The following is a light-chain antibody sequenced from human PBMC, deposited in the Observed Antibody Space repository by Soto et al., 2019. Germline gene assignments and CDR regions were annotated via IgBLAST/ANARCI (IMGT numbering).Light chain of an antibody. CDR2: EVS. J-gene: IGLJ1*01. CDR1: TSDVGGYNY. V-gene: IGLV2-14*01. CDR3: SSYRSGSTYV. Sequence: QSVLTQPASVSGSPGQSITISCTGTTSDVGGYNYVSWYQPHPGKAPRVLIYEVSDRPSGISNRFSASKSGNTASLTISGLQAEDEADYYCSSYRSGSTYVFGSGTKLTVL.